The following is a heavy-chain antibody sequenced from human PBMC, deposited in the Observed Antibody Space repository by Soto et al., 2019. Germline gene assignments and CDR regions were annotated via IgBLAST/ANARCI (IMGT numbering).Heavy chain of an antibody. Sequence: QVQLVESGGGLVTPGGSLRLSCASSGFTFSDYYMSWIRQAPGKGLEWLSYISPGSRYPAYADSVKGRFTISRDNARRSLSLRVDSLTVDDTCSYYCVRGGGGGLFDPWGQGSRVTVSS. D-gene: IGHD2-15*01. CDR3: VRGGGGGLFDP. CDR1: GFTFSDYY. CDR2: ISPGSRYP. V-gene: IGHV3-11*06. J-gene: IGHJ5*02.